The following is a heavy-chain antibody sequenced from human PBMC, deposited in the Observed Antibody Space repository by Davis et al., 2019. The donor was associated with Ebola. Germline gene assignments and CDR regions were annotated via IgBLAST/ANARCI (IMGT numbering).Heavy chain of an antibody. D-gene: IGHD3-16*01. Sequence: SVTVSCKASRGTFSSYGISWVRQAPGQGLEWMGGIIPIFGTANYAQKFQGRVTITADESTSTAYMELSSLRSEDTAVYYCARGVFGDYYYGMDVWGQGTTVTVSS. CDR1: RGTFSSYG. CDR2: IIPIFGTA. V-gene: IGHV1-69*13. CDR3: ARGVFGDYYYGMDV. J-gene: IGHJ6*02.